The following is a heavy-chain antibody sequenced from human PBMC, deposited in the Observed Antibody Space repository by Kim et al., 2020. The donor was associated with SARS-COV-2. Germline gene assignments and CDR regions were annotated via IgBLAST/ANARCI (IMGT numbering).Heavy chain of an antibody. CDR3: ARDIVVVVAATMVGY. Sequence: PSLKSRVTISVDTSKNQFSLKLSSVTAADTAVYYGARDIVVVVAATMVGYWGQGTLVTVSS. J-gene: IGHJ4*02. D-gene: IGHD2-15*01. V-gene: IGHV4-39*02.